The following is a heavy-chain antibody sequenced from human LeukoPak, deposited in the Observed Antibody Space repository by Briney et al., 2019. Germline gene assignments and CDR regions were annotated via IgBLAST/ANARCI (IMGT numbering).Heavy chain of an antibody. D-gene: IGHD7-27*01. CDR1: GGSFSGYY. CDR2: INHSGST. V-gene: IGHV4-34*01. J-gene: IGHJ6*03. CDR3: ARRADWGYNYYYYYMDV. Sequence: PSETLSLTCAVYGGSFSGYYWSWIRQPPGKGLEWIGEINHSGSTNYNPSLKSRVTISVDTSKNQFSLKLSSVTAADTAVYYCARRADWGYNYYYYYMDVWGKGTTVTVSS.